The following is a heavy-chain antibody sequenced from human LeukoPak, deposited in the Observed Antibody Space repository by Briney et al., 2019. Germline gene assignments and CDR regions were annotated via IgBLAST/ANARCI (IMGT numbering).Heavy chain of an antibody. CDR2: IYSGGST. D-gene: IGHD2-2*01. CDR1: GFTVSSNY. Sequence: GGSLRLSCAASGFTVSSNYMSWVRQAPGKGLEWVSVIYSGGSTYYADSVKGRFTISRDNSKSTLYLQMNSLRAEDTAVYYCARESFTSSPIWGQGTMVTVSS. CDR3: ARESFTSSPI. V-gene: IGHV3-66*01. J-gene: IGHJ3*02.